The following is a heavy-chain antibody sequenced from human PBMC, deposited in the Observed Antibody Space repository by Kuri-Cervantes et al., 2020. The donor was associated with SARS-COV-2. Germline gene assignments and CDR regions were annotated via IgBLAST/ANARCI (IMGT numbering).Heavy chain of an antibody. CDR3: SLSSSSVYYYYMDV. V-gene: IGHV3-23*01. J-gene: IGHJ6*03. CDR2: ISGSGSST. CDR1: GFTFSSYA. D-gene: IGHD6-13*01. Sequence: GGSLRLSCAVSGFTFSSYAMSWVRQAPGKVLEWVSAISGSGSSTYYADSVEGRFTISRDNSKNTLYLQMNSLRAEDTAVYYCSLSSSSVYYYYMDVWGKGTTVTVSS.